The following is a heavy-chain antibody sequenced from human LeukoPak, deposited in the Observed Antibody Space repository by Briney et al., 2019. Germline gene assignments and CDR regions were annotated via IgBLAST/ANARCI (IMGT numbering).Heavy chain of an antibody. CDR2: INPSAART. D-gene: IGHD1-26*01. Sequence: ASVKVSCKASGYTFTSYYMHWVRQAPGQGLEWMGVINPSAARTSYAQKFQGRVTMTRDMSTSTVYMELSSLRSEDAAVYYCARVESWEYSGSSKDAFDIWGQGTMVTVSS. V-gene: IGHV1-46*01. J-gene: IGHJ3*02. CDR3: ARVESWEYSGSSKDAFDI. CDR1: GYTFTSYY.